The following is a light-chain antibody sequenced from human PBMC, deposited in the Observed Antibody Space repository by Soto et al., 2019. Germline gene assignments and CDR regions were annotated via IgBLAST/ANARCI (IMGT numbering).Light chain of an antibody. V-gene: IGKV1-39*01. CDR2: AAS. Sequence: DIQMTQSPSSLSASVGDRVTITCRASESISSYLNWYQQRPGKAPKLLIYAASSLQSGVPSRFSGSGSGTDFTLTISNLQPEDLATYFCQQTYSNSLYTFGQVTTLDIK. CDR3: QQTYSNSLYT. CDR1: ESISSY. J-gene: IGKJ2*01.